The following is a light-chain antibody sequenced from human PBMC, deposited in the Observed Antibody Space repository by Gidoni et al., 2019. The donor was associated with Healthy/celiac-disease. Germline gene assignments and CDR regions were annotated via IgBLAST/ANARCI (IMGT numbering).Light chain of an antibody. CDR2: DAS. J-gene: IGKJ4*01. Sequence: EIVLTQSPATLSLSPGERATLSCRASQSVSSYLAWYQQKPGQAPRLLIYDASNRATGIPARFSGSGSGTDFTLTISSLEPEDFAVYYCQQRSNCFTFXGXTKVEIK. CDR3: QQRSNCFT. V-gene: IGKV3-11*01. CDR1: QSVSSY.